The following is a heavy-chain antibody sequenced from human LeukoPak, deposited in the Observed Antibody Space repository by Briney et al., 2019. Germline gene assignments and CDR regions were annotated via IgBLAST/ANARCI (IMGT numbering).Heavy chain of an antibody. CDR1: GFTFSSYA. Sequence: GRTLRLSCAASGFTFSSYAMHWVRQAPGKGLEWVAVISYDGSNKYYADSVKGRFTISRDNSKNTLYLQMNSLRAEDTAVYYCARSEGNGDYVWGSYRYPIFDYWGQGTLVTVSS. J-gene: IGHJ4*02. CDR2: ISYDGSNK. D-gene: IGHD3-16*02. V-gene: IGHV3-30-3*01. CDR3: ARSEGNGDYVWGSYRYPIFDY.